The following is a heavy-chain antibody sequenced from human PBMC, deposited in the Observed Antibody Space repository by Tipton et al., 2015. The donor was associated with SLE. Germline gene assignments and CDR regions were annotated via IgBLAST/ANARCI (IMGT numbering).Heavy chain of an antibody. CDR2: ISSSSSYI. CDR1: GFTFSSYG. V-gene: IGHV3-21*01. CDR3: ARDTSSYYDSSGYPFDY. J-gene: IGHJ4*02. Sequence: SLRLSCVASGFTFSSYGMNWVRQAPGKGLEWVSSISSSSSYIYYADSVKGRFTISRDNAKNSLYLQMNSLRAEDTAVYYCARDTSSYYDSSGYPFDYWGQGTLVTVSS. D-gene: IGHD3-22*01.